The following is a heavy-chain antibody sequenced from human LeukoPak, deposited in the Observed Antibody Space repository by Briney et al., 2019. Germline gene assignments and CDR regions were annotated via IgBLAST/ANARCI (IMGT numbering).Heavy chain of an antibody. CDR1: GYTFTGYY. CDR2: INPNDGDT. CDR3: ARGVAGVYFYYYMDV. D-gene: IGHD1-14*01. J-gene: IGHJ6*03. Sequence: ASVKVSCKASGYTFTGYYMHWVRQAPGQGLEWMGWINPNDGDTHYAQKFQGTVTMTRDTSISTAYMELSSLRSDDTAVYYCARGVAGVYFYYYMDVWGKGTTVTVSS. V-gene: IGHV1-2*02.